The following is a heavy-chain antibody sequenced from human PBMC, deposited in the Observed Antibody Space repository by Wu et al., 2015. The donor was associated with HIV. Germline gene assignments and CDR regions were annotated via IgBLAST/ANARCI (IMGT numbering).Heavy chain of an antibody. CDR3: ARVIYYDDGRGIDY. D-gene: IGHD3-16*01. J-gene: IGHJ4*02. CDR2: ISGHNGNT. CDR1: SFSFRTYG. V-gene: IGHV1-18*01. Sequence: QVRLRQSGPEVRKPGDSLRISCTGSSFSFRTYGLSWVRQAPGQGLEWMGWISGHNGNTNYAQRFQDRVVMTTDTSATTAYLQLRSLRADDTAVYFCARVIYYDDGRGIDYWGQGTLVTVSS.